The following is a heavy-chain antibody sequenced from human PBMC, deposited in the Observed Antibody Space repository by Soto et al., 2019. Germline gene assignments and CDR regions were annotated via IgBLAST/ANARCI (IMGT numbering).Heavy chain of an antibody. CDR1: AYTFTNYA. V-gene: IGHV1-18*01. CDR3: ATGPLGYCSGGSCYSDS. J-gene: IGHJ4*02. D-gene: IGHD2-15*01. CDR2: ISGDNGNT. Sequence: QVQLVQSGAEVKKPGASVRVSCQTSAYTFTNYAVSWVRQAPGQGLEWMGWISGDNGNTIYAQKFMGRVTMTTDTSTRKAYMELRSLRSDDTAGYSCATGPLGYCSGGSCYSDSWGQGTLVTVSS.